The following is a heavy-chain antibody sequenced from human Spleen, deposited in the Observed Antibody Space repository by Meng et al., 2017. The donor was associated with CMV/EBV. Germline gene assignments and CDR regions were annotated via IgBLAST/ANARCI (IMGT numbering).Heavy chain of an antibody. J-gene: IGHJ4*02. Sequence: SETLSLTCAVYGGSFSGYYWSWIRQPPGKGLEWIGEINHSGSTNYNPSLKSRVTISVDTSKNQFSLKLSSVTAADTAVYYCASRYGSSSHYYFDYWGQGTLVTVSS. V-gene: IGHV4-34*01. CDR2: INHSGST. D-gene: IGHD6-6*01. CDR3: ASRYGSSSHYYFDY. CDR1: GGSFSGYY.